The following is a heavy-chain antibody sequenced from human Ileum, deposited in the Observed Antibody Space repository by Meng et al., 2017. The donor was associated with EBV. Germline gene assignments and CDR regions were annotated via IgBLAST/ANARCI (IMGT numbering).Heavy chain of an antibody. CDR3: ARGRDILVTGSERFDY. V-gene: IGHV4-31*11. J-gene: IGHJ4*02. CDR2: IYYSGST. CDR1: GGSISGGYY. D-gene: IGHD2-15*01. Sequence: QAVLQELGRGLVMPAQTLYLTCAGYGGSISGGYYWSWIRQPPGKGLEWIGHIYYSGSTNYNPSLKSRVTLSLDASKNHFSLKLTSVTAADTAVYYCARGRDILVTGSERFDYWGQGTLVTVSS.